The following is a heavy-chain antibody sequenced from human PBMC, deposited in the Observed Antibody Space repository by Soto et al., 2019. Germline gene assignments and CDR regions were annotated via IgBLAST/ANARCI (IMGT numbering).Heavy chain of an antibody. CDR3: ARAGMITFGGVIVMVLDY. Sequence: GGSLRLSCAASGFTFSSYGMHWVRQAPGKGLEWVAVIWYDGSNKYYADSVKGRFTISRDNSKNTLYLQMNSLRAEDTAVYYCARAGMITFGGVIVMVLDYWGQGTLVTVSS. V-gene: IGHV3-33*01. J-gene: IGHJ4*02. D-gene: IGHD3-16*02. CDR2: IWYDGSNK. CDR1: GFTFSSYG.